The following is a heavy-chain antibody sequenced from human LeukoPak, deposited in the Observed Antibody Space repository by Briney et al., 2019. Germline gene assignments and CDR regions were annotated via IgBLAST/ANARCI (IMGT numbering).Heavy chain of an antibody. CDR3: ARFAAGGSYYYYMDV. CDR1: GFTFSDYS. CDR2: ISASSNYI. Sequence: PGGSLRLSCAASGFTFSDYSMNWVRQAPGKGLEWVSSISASSNYIYYADSVKGRFTISRDNAKNSLYLQMNSLRADDTAVYYCARFAAGGSYYYYMDVWGKGTTVTVSS. V-gene: IGHV3-21*01. J-gene: IGHJ6*03. D-gene: IGHD6-25*01.